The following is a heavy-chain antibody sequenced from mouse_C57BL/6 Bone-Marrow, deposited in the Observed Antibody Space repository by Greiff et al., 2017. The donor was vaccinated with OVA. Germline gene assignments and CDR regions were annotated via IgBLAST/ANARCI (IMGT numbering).Heavy chain of an antibody. V-gene: IGHV1-82*01. D-gene: IGHD4-1*02. CDR1: GYAFSSSW. CDR2: IYPGDGDT. Sequence: VQLQQSGPELVKPGASVKISCKASGYAFSSSWMNWVKQRPGTGLEWIGRIYPGDGDTNYNGKFKGKATLTADKSSSTAYMQLSSLTAEDSAVYFCARSSTGSDWGQGTSVTVSS. CDR3: ARSSTGSD. J-gene: IGHJ4*01.